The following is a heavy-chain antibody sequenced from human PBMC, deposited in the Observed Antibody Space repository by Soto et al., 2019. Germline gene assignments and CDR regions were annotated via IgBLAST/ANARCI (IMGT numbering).Heavy chain of an antibody. CDR3: VKGNWGDY. Sequence: EVQLLESGGGSVQPGGSLRLSCAASGFTFITYDMTWVRQAPGKGLEWVSVSRGSDGSTYYADSVKGRFTISRDNSMNTVYLQMNSLRADDTAIYYCVKGNWGDYWAQGTLVTVSS. D-gene: IGHD7-27*01. CDR2: SRGSDGST. J-gene: IGHJ4*02. CDR1: GFTFITYD. V-gene: IGHV3-23*01.